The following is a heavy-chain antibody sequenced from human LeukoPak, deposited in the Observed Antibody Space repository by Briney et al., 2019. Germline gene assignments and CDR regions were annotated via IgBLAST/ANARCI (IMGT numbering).Heavy chain of an antibody. CDR3: AREDCSSTSCYTDY. J-gene: IGHJ4*02. Sequence: PSQTLSLTCTVSGGSISSGGYYWSWIRQHPGKGLEWIGYIYCSGSTYYNPSLKSRVTISVDTSKNQFSLKLSSVTAADTAVYYCAREDCSSTSCYTDYWGQGTLVTVSS. V-gene: IGHV4-31*03. D-gene: IGHD2-2*02. CDR1: GGSISSGGYY. CDR2: IYCSGST.